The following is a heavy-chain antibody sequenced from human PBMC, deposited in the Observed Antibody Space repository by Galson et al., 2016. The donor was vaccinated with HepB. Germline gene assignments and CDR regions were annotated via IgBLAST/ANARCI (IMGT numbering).Heavy chain of an antibody. J-gene: IGHJ4*02. CDR3: ARQGDPLIPWIQLWSPVY. CDR2: IYYSGST. Sequence: ETLSLTCTVSGGSISGSSYYWGWIRQPPGKGLEWIGSIYYSGSTYYNPSLKSRVTISVDTSKNQFSLKLSSVTAADTAVYYCARQGDPLIPWIQLWSPVYWGQGTLVTVSS. D-gene: IGHD5-18*01. V-gene: IGHV4-39*01. CDR1: GGSISGSSYY.